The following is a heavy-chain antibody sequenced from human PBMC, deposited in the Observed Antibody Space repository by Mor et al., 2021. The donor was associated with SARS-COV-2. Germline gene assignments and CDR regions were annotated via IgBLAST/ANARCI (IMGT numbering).Heavy chain of an antibody. V-gene: IGHV1-46*01. CDR3: ARVMGSTYFVDY. J-gene: IGHJ4*02. Sequence: AQKFQGRVTMTKDTSTSTVYMELSSLRSEDTAEYYCARVMGSTYFVDYWGQGSLVTVSS. D-gene: IGHD1-26*01.